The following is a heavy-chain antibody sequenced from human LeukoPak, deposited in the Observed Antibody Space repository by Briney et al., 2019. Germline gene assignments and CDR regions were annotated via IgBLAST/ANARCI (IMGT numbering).Heavy chain of an antibody. J-gene: IGHJ4*02. V-gene: IGHV3-30-3*01. CDR2: ISYDGSNK. D-gene: IGHD4-17*01. CDR1: GFTFSSYA. Sequence: PGRSLRLSCAASGFTFSSYAMHWVRQAPGKGLEWVAVISYDGSNKYYADSVKGRFTISRDISKNTVYLQMNSLRVEDTAVYYCARDPTTVTTTYFDYWGQGTLVTVSS. CDR3: ARDPTTVTTTYFDY.